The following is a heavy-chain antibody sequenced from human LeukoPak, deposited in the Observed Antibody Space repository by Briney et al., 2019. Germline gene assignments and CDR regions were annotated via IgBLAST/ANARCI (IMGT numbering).Heavy chain of an antibody. V-gene: IGHV4-59*11. CDR2: IYYSGST. Sequence: SETLSPTCTVSGGSISSHYWSWIRQPPGKGLEWIGYIYYSGSTNYNPSLKSRVTISVDTFKNQFSLKLSSVTAADTAVYYCARDVGPPGANWFDPWGQGTLVTVSS. D-gene: IGHD1-26*01. J-gene: IGHJ5*02. CDR1: GGSISSHY. CDR3: ARDVGPPGANWFDP.